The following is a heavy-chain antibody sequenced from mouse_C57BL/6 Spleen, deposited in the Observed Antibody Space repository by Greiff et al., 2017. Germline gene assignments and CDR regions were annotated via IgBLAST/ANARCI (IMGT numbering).Heavy chain of an antibody. CDR2: IDPEDGDT. CDR3: TATMDQAWFAY. D-gene: IGHD2-1*01. CDR1: GYTFTSYY. V-gene: IGHV14-1*01. J-gene: IGHJ3*01. Sequence: VQLQQPGAELVKPGASVKLSCKASGYTFTSYYMHWVKQRPEQGLEWIGRIDPEDGDTEYAPKFQGKATMTADTSSNTADLQLSSLTSEDTAVDYCTATMDQAWFAYWGQGTLVTVSA.